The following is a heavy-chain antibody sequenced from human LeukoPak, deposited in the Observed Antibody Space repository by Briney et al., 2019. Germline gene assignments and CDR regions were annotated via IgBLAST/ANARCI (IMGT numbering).Heavy chain of an antibody. CDR3: VRDWGYDSSGYWQKYFDS. CDR1: GFTYSTYW. CDR2: INHDGSST. J-gene: IGHJ4*02. D-gene: IGHD3-22*01. V-gene: IGHV3-74*01. Sequence: GGSLRLSCATSGFTYSTYWMHWVRQAPGKGLVWVSRINHDGSSTNYADSVKGRFTISRDNAKNTLHLQMNSLRAEDTAVYYCVRDWGYDSSGYWQKYFDSWGQGTLVTVSS.